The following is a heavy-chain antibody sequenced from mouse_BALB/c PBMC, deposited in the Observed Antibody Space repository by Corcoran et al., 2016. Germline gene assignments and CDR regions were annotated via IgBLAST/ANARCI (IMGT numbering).Heavy chain of an antibody. CDR3: ATYYDYDWFAY. CDR1: GYTFTNYG. J-gene: IGHJ3*01. D-gene: IGHD2-4*01. Sequence: QIQLVQSGPELKKPGETVKISFKASGYTFTNYGMNGVKQAPGKGLKWMGWINTYTGEPTYADAFKGRFAFSLETSVSTAYLQINNLKNEDTATYFGATYYDYDWFAYWGQGTLVTVSA. V-gene: IGHV9-3-1*01. CDR2: INTYTGEP.